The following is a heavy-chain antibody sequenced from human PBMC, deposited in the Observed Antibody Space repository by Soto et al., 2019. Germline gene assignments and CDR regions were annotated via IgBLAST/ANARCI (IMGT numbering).Heavy chain of an antibody. D-gene: IGHD1-26*01. V-gene: IGHV1-69*13. J-gene: IGHJ6*02. Sequence: ASVKVSCKASGGTFSSYAINWVRQAPGQGLEWMGGIIPIFGTANYAQKFQGRVTITADESTSTAYMELSSLRSEDTAVYYCASSGPYSGSYGYYYGMDVWGQGTTVTVSS. CDR3: ASSGPYSGSYGYYYGMDV. CDR2: IIPIFGTA. CDR1: GGTFSSYA.